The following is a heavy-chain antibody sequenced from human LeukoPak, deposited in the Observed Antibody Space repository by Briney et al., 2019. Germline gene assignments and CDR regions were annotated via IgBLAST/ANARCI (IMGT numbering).Heavy chain of an antibody. CDR1: DGSISSGGYY. V-gene: IGHV4-31*03. CDR2: IYYSGST. J-gene: IGHJ4*02. Sequence: SETLSLTCTVSDGSISSGGYYWSWIRQRPGKGLEWIGYIYYSGSTYYNPSLKSRVTISADTSKNQFSLRLSSVTAADTAVYYCARETIVGATTGVLDYWGQGTLVTVSS. D-gene: IGHD1-26*01. CDR3: ARETIVGATTGVLDY.